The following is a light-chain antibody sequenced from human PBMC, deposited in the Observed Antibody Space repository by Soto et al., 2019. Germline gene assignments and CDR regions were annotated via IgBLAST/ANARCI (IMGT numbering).Light chain of an antibody. J-gene: IGKJ5*01. Sequence: DIQMTQSPSSVSASVGDSVTITCRASRVISSWLAWYQQKPGKAPNLLLYAASNLQSGVRSRLSVGVSGSDKTHTISNLRPQDWATYYCLQSTTFPSTVGQGTRLESK. CDR3: LQSTTFPST. V-gene: IGKV1-12*01. CDR2: AAS. CDR1: RVISSW.